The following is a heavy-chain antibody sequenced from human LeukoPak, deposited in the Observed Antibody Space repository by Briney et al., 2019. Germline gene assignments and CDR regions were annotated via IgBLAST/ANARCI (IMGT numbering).Heavy chain of an antibody. Sequence: PSETLSLTCSVSGGSLSSHYWSWIRQPPGKGLELIGHIHDTGSTFYNPSLRGRVTISLDTSNNQISLKLTSMTAADTAVYYCARFSSGCSTSSCYLTYWGQGTLVTVS. CDR1: GGSLSSHY. V-gene: IGHV4-59*11. CDR2: IHDTGST. CDR3: ARFSSGCSTSSCYLTY. D-gene: IGHD2-2*01. J-gene: IGHJ4*02.